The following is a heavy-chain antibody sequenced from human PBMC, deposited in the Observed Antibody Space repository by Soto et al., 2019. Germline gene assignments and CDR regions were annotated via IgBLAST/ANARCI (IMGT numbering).Heavy chain of an antibody. CDR3: ASSRYCGGDCYAACMDV. J-gene: IGHJ6*02. Sequence: PGGSLRLSCAASGFTFSSYWMHWVRQAPGKGLVWVSRINSDGSSTSYADSVKGRFTISRDNAKNTLYLQMNSLRAEDTAVYYCASSRYCGGDCYAACMDVWGQGTTVTVS. D-gene: IGHD2-21*02. V-gene: IGHV3-74*01. CDR1: GFTFSSYW. CDR2: INSDGSST.